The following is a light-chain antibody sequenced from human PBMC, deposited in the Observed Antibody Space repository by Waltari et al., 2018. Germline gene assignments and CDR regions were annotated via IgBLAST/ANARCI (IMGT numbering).Light chain of an antibody. Sequence: DIVMTPSPDSLAVSLGERATINCKSSQSILYSSNNKNYLAWYQQKPGQPPKLLIYWASTRESGVPDRFSGSGSGTDFTLTISCLQAEDVAVYYCQQYYSTPYTFGQGTKLEIK. CDR2: WAS. CDR3: QQYYSTPYT. J-gene: IGKJ2*01. CDR1: QSILYSSNNKNY. V-gene: IGKV4-1*01.